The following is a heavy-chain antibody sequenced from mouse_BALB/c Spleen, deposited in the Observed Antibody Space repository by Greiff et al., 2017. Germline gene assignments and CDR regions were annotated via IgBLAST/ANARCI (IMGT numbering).Heavy chain of an antibody. D-gene: IGHD4-1*01. CDR1: GFTFSDYY. Sequence: EVQGVESGGGLVKPGGSLKLSCAASGFTFSDYYMYWVRQTPEKRLEWVATISDGGSYTYYPDSVKGRFTISRDNAKNNLYLQMSSLKSEDTAMYYCAAGTWFDYWGQGTTLTVSS. CDR3: AAGTWFDY. CDR2: ISDGGSYT. V-gene: IGHV5-4*02. J-gene: IGHJ2*01.